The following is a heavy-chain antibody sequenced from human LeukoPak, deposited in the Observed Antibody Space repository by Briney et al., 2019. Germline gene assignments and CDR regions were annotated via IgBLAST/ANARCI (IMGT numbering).Heavy chain of an antibody. CDR2: ISPYTGDT. Sequence: ASVKVSCKASGYTFTAYGISWLRQAPGQRPEWLAWISPYTGDTKYAEALGGRLTVTRDTSTTTVFMQLGSLRSDDTALYFCGRDQGSRHCPRYFDLWGRGTLVTVAS. CDR3: GRDQGSRHCPRYFDL. J-gene: IGHJ2*01. V-gene: IGHV1-18*01. CDR1: GYTFTAYG. D-gene: IGHD2-15*01.